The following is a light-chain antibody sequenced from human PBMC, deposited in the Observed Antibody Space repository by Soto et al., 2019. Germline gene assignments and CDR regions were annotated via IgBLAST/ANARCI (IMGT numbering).Light chain of an antibody. Sequence: ELVMTQSPATLSMNPGERATLSCRASQSVSSNLAWYQQKPGQAPRLLIYGASTRATGIPARFSGSGSGTEFTLTISSLQSEDFAVYYCQQYNNWPPWTFGQGTKVDIK. CDR1: QSVSSN. CDR3: QQYNNWPPWT. V-gene: IGKV3-15*01. J-gene: IGKJ1*01. CDR2: GAS.